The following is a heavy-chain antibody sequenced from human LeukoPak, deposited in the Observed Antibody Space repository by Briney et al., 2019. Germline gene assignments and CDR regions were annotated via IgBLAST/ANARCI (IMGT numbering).Heavy chain of an antibody. CDR3: ARAIASSGSRLFDY. CDR2: IYYSGST. CDR1: GGSISSGDYY. V-gene: IGHV4-30-4*01. D-gene: IGHD3-10*01. Sequence: SEALSLTCTVSGGSISSGDYYWSWSRQPPGKGLEWIGYIYYSGSTYYNPSLKSRVTISLDTSKNQFSLRLTSVTAADTAVYYCARAIASSGSRLFDYWGQGTLVTVSS. J-gene: IGHJ4*02.